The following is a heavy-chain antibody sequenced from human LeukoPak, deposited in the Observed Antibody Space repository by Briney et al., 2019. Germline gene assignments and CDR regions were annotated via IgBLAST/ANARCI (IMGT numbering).Heavy chain of an antibody. CDR3: AKYIVGNSDSY. D-gene: IGHD1-26*01. J-gene: IGHJ4*02. CDR2: IAGSGATT. CDR1: GLTFSSYA. Sequence: GGSLRLSCVASGLTFSSYAMSWVRQAPGKGLEWVSTIAGSGATTYYADSVKGRFTISRDNSKNTLYLQMNSLRAEDTAVYYCAKYIVGNSDSYWGQGTLVTVSS. V-gene: IGHV3-23*01.